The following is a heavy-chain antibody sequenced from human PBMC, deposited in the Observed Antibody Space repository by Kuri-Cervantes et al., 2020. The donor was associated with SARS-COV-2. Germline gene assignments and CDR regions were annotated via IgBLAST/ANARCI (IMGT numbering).Heavy chain of an antibody. J-gene: IGHJ6*03. CDR1: GFTFSNTW. V-gene: IGHV3-15*01. Sequence: GGSLRLSCAASGFTFSNTWMSWVRQAPGKGLEWVGRIKSKTDGGTTDYAAPVKGRFTISRDNSKNTLYLQMNSLRAEDTAVYYCARHQGVRWELPPYYYYYYMDVWGKGTTVTVSS. CDR3: ARHQGVRWELPPYYYYYYMDV. CDR2: IKSKTDGGTT. D-gene: IGHD1-26*01.